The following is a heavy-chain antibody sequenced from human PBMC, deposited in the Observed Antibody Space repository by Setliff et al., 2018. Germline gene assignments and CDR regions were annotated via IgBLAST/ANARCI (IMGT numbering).Heavy chain of an antibody. CDR1: GGAISDNGYF. D-gene: IGHD1-26*01. V-gene: IGHV4-39*07. CDR2: IYFGGTT. CDR3: ARDASASDGRNAFDI. Sequence: SATLSLTCTVPGGAISDNGYFWSWVRQPPGKGLEWIGNIYFGGTTYFNPPFKSRVTMSIDTSNSQFSLKLSSVTAADTAIYYCARDASASDGRNAFDIWGPGTMVTVSS. J-gene: IGHJ3*02.